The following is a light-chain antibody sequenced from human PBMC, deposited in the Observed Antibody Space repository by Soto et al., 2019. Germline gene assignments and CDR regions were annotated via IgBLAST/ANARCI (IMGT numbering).Light chain of an antibody. Sequence: QSVLTQPPSVSGAPGQRVTISCTGSSSNIGAGYDVHWYQQLPGTAPKLLIYGNSNRPSGVPDRFSGSKSGISASLAITGLQAEDEADYYCQSYDSSLSGHVVFGGGTQLTVL. CDR2: GNS. CDR1: SSNIGAGYD. V-gene: IGLV1-40*01. CDR3: QSYDSSLSGHVV. J-gene: IGLJ2*01.